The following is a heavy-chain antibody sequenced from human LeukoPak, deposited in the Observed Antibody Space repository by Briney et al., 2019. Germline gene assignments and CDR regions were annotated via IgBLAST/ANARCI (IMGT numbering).Heavy chain of an antibody. Sequence: GSLRLSCAASGFTFTNAWMNWVRQAPGKGLEWAGRIKSKADGETIDYAAPVKGRFTFSRDDSKNMLYLQMNSLKSEDTAVYYCSTLTSRGLSDSWGQGTLVTVSS. CDR1: GFTFTNAW. V-gene: IGHV3-15*07. CDR3: STLTSRGLSDS. D-gene: IGHD1-20*01. J-gene: IGHJ4*02. CDR2: IKSKADGETI.